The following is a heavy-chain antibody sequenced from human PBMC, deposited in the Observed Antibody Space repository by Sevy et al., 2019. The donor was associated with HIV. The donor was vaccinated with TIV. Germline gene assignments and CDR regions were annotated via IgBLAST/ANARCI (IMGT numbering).Heavy chain of an antibody. D-gene: IGHD3-10*01. V-gene: IGHV3-13*01. Sequence: GGSLRLSCAASGFTLSSYDMHWVRQTTGKGLEWVSFISPSGNTFYSGSVKDRFTISRDSVTSSLYLQMNSLRAGDTAVYYCASKGGSRPNDAFDTWGQGTMVTVSS. CDR3: ASKGGSRPNDAFDT. J-gene: IGHJ3*02. CDR2: ISPSGNT. CDR1: GFTLSSYD.